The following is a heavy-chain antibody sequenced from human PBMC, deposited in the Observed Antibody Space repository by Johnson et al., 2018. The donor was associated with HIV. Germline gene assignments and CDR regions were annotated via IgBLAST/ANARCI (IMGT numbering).Heavy chain of an antibody. V-gene: IGHV3-53*01. CDR1: GFTVSSNY. D-gene: IGHD3-10*01. Sequence: EVLLVESGGGLIQPGGSLRLSCAASGFTVSSNYMSWVRQAPGKGLEWVSVIYSGGNTYYADSVKGRLTIFRDNSKNKLYLQMKSLIADDTAVYFCAKYGRFAFDVWGQGTMVTVSS. J-gene: IGHJ3*01. CDR3: AKYGRFAFDV. CDR2: IYSGGNT.